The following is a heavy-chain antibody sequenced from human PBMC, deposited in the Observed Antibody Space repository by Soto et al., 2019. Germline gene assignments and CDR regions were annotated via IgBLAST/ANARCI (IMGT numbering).Heavy chain of an antibody. Sequence: EVQLVESGGGLIQPGGSLRLSCAASGFTVSSKYMTWVRQAPGKGLEWVSVIYSGGSTYYADSVKGRFTISRDNSKNTLYLQMTSLRAEDTAVYYCESAAVSAPDYRGQGTLVTVSS. CDR1: GFTVSSKY. CDR3: ESAAVSAPDY. CDR2: IYSGGST. J-gene: IGHJ4*02. V-gene: IGHV3-53*01. D-gene: IGHD6-19*01.